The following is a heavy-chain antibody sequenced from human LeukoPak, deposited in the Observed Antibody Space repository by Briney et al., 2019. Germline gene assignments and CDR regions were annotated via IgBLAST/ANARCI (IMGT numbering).Heavy chain of an antibody. J-gene: IGHJ3*02. CDR3: ARNVSRGEPGGAFDM. V-gene: IGHV4-39*01. CDR1: GGAISGRRDY. CDR2: IYYSGST. D-gene: IGHD3-16*01. Sequence: SETLSLTCTVSGGAISGRRDYWGWIRQPPGKGLEWIASIYYSGSTHYNPSLKSRVTISVDTSRNQFSLELRTATAADTAMYYCARNVSRGEPGGAFDMWGQVTMVTVSS.